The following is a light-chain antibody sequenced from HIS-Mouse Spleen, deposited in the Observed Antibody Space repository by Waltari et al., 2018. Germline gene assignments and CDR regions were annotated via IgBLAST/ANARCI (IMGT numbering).Light chain of an antibody. J-gene: IGLJ2*01. CDR3: SSYTSSSTLVV. Sequence: QSALTQPASVSGSPGQSITISCTGTRSHVGGYNYASWYQQHPGKAPKLMIYDVSNRPSGVSNRFSGSKSGNTASLTISGLQAEDEADYYCSSYTSSSTLVVFGGGTKLTVL. CDR2: DVS. CDR1: RSHVGGYNY. V-gene: IGLV2-14*03.